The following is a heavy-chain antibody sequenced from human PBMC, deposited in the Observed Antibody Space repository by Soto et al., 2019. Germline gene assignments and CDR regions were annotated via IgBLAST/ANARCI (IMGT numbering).Heavy chain of an antibody. V-gene: IGHV3-15*07. D-gene: IGHD2-15*01. CDR2: IKTSAGGGAT. CDR1: GFSFNEAW. Sequence: EVQLVESAGGLVKPGGSLRLSCVASGFSFNEAWMNWVRQAPGEGLEWVGRIKTSAGGGATDYAAPVQGRFTIPRDDSKNALYLHMDSLRTKDTAIYYCTTGSVEGIWGQGTTVTVSS. J-gene: IGHJ6*02. CDR3: TTGSVEGI.